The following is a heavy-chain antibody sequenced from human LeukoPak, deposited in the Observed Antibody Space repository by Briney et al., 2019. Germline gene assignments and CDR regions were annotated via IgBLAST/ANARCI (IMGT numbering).Heavy chain of an antibody. J-gene: IGHJ4*02. Sequence: SETLSLTCAVYGGSFSGYYWSWIRQPPGKGLEWIGEINHSGSTNYNPSLKSRVTISVDTSKNQFSLKLSSVTAADTAVYYCARARRTYYYGSGSYYNDYWGQGTLVTVPS. CDR3: ARARRTYYYGSGSYYNDY. V-gene: IGHV4-34*01. D-gene: IGHD3-10*01. CDR2: INHSGST. CDR1: GGSFSGYY.